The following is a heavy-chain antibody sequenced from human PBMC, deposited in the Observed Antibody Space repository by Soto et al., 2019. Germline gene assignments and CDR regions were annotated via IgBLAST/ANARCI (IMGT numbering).Heavy chain of an antibody. CDR2: ISYDGSNK. Sequence: EGALRLSCAAPGCTFSSYGMHWVRQAPGKGLEWVAVISYDGSNKYYADSVKGRFTISRDNSKNTLYLQMNSLRAEDTAVYYCAKDRKPAAGSFDLWGRVTLVMVSS. V-gene: IGHV3-30*18. J-gene: IGHJ2*01. CDR3: AKDRKPAAGSFDL. CDR1: GCTFSSYG. D-gene: IGHD6-13*01.